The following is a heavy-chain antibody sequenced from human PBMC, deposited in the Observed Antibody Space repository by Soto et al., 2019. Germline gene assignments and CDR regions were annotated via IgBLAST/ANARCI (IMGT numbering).Heavy chain of an antibody. CDR1: GGSFSGYY. CDR2: INHSGST. Sequence: QEQRQQGGAGLLKPAETLSLTCAVYGGSFSGYYWSWIRQPPGKGLEWIGEINHSGSTNYNPSLKSRVTISVDTSKNQFSLKLSSVTAADTAVYYCARGGGSGSYYRREYWGQGTLVTVSS. D-gene: IGHD3-10*01. CDR3: ARGGGSGSYYRREY. J-gene: IGHJ4*02. V-gene: IGHV4-34*01.